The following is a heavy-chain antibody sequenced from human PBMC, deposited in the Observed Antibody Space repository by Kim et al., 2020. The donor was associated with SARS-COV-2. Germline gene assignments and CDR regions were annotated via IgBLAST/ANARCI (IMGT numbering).Heavy chain of an antibody. Sequence: GESLQISCKGSGYSFTSYWIGWVRQMPGKGLEWMGIIYPGDSDTRYSPSFQGQVTISADKSISTAYLQWSSLKASDTAMYYCARQGSEKQLNPYYYYGMDVWGQGTTVTVSS. CDR1: GYSFTSYW. V-gene: IGHV5-51*01. CDR3: ARQGSEKQLNPYYYYGMDV. J-gene: IGHJ6*02. CDR2: IYPGDSDT. D-gene: IGHD6-6*01.